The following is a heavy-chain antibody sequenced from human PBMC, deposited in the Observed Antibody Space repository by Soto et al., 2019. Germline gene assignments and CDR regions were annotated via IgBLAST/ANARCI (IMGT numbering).Heavy chain of an antibody. CDR3: ARDQYCSGGSCSVVSVQELNRNYYYYYGMDV. J-gene: IGHJ6*02. Sequence: LGESLKISCKGSGYSFTSYWIGWVRQMPGKGLEWMGIIYPGDSDTSYSPSFQGHVTISADKSISTAYLQWSSLKASDTAMYHCARDQYCSGGSCSVVSVQELNRNYYYYYGMDVWGQGTTVTVSS. CDR2: IYPGDSDT. D-gene: IGHD2-15*01. CDR1: GYSFTSYW. V-gene: IGHV5-51*01.